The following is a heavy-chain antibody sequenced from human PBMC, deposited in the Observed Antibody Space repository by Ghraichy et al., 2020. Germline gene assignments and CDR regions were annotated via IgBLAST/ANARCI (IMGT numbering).Heavy chain of an antibody. CDR2: ISSRSTYI. Sequence: GGSLRLSCAASGFTFSDYSVHWVRQAPGRGLEWVSSISSRSTYIYYADSVKGRFTISRDNAKNSLNLQMSSLRAEDTGVYYCARDRMDIIVVPADYYYYAMDVWGHGTPVTVSS. D-gene: IGHD2-2*03. CDR1: GFTFSDYS. V-gene: IGHV3-21*06. CDR3: ARDRMDIIVVPADYYYYAMDV. J-gene: IGHJ6*02.